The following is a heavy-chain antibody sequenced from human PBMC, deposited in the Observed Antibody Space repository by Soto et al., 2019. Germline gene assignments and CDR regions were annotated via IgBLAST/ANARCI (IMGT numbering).Heavy chain of an antibody. CDR2: IYFTGTT. J-gene: IGHJ4*02. Sequence: PSETLSLTCDVFGYAISSGFYWAWIRQPPGKRLEWIGNIYFTGTTSYNPSLKTRVTMSVDTSKNQLSLRLSSVTAADTAVFYCARVRRIGMSGSPGDSWGQGXQVTVYS. CDR3: ARVRRIGMSGSPGDS. CDR1: GYAISSGFY. V-gene: IGHV4-38-2*01. D-gene: IGHD3-10*01.